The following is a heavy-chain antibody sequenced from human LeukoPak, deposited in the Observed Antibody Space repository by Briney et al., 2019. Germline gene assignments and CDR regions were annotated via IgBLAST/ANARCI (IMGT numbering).Heavy chain of an antibody. CDR3: VKDIQLST. J-gene: IGHJ3*01. CDR1: GFNFITAA. V-gene: IGHV3-23*01. D-gene: IGHD5-24*01. CDR2: IGSSGGST. Sequence: GGSLRLSCAASGFNFITAAMTWVRQAPGKGLEWVSLIGSSGGSTYYADSVKGRFTISRDNFNHTLSLQMNSLRVEDSAIYYCVKDIQLSTWGLGTMVTVSS.